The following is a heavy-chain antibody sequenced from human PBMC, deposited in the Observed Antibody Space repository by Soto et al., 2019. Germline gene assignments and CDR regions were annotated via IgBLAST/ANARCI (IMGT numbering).Heavy chain of an antibody. CDR2: IDPSDSYT. CDR1: GYSFTSYW. J-gene: IGHJ4*02. D-gene: IGHD6-13*01. Sequence: RGESLKISCKGSGYSFTSYWISWVRQMPGKGLEWMGRIDPSDSYTNYSPSFQGHVTISADKSISTAYLQWSSLKASDTAMYYCAGTYGIAAAGSLYWGQGTLVTVSS. V-gene: IGHV5-10-1*01. CDR3: AGTYGIAAAGSLY.